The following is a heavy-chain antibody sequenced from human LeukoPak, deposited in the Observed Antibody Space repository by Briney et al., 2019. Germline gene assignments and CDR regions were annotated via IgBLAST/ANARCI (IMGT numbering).Heavy chain of an antibody. J-gene: IGHJ4*02. D-gene: IGHD3-16*01. CDR2: VYDIGST. CDR3: ARGGVLKSVDY. Sequence: SETLSLTCTVSGGSIGSHYWTWIRQTPGKGLEWLGYVYDIGSTKYNPSLKSRVTISVDTSKNQFSLRLSSVAAADTAVYYCARGGVLKSVDYWGQRTLGTVSS. V-gene: IGHV4-59*11. CDR1: GGSIGSHY.